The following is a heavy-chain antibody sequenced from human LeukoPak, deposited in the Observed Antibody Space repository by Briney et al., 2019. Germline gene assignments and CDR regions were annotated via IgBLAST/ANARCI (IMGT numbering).Heavy chain of an antibody. D-gene: IGHD6-13*01. CDR1: GFTFSSYG. J-gene: IGHJ5*02. CDR3: AKTRIAAAHWLDP. Sequence: GGSLRLSCAASGFTFSSYGMHWVRQAPGKGLEWVAFIRYDGSNKYYADSVKGRFTISRDNSKNTLYLQMNSLRAEDTAVYYCAKTRIAAAHWLDPWGQGTLVTVSS. CDR2: IRYDGSNK. V-gene: IGHV3-30*02.